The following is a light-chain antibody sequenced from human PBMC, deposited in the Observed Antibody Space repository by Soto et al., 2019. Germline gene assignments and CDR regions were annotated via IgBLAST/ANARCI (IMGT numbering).Light chain of an antibody. CDR2: SAT. J-gene: IGKJ5*01. CDR3: QQYNTWPIT. CDR1: QSISDS. V-gene: IGKV3-15*01. Sequence: EIVMTQSPATLSVSPGERVTLSCRASQSISDSLAWYQQKPGQSPRLLIHSATAGTAGLPARFSGSGSGTDFSLSISSLQSEDFAFYFCQQYNTWPITFGQGTRLEIK.